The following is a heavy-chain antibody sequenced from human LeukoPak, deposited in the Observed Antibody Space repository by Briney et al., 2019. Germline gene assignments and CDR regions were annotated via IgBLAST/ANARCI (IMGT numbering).Heavy chain of an antibody. CDR3: TSLTKVVTAKPYYYYMDV. D-gene: IGHD2-21*02. CDR2: IKSKTDGGTT. CDR1: GFTFSNAW. Sequence: PGGSLRLSCAASGFTFSNAWMSWVRQAPGKGLEWVGRIKSKTDGGTTDYAAPVKGRFTISRDDSKNTLYLQMNSLKTEDTAVYYCTSLTKVVTAKPYYYYMDVWGKGTTVTISS. V-gene: IGHV3-15*01. J-gene: IGHJ6*03.